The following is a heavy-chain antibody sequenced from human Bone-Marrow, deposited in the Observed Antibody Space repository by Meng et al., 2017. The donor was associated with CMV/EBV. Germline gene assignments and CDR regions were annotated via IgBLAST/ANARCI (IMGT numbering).Heavy chain of an antibody. V-gene: IGHV4-61*03. Sequence: SETLSLTCTVSGVSVRSVDHFWTWVRQSPGKGLEWIGNIYHSGSSNYNPSLKVRVSMSVDTSSNHLSLMLRSVIAADTDVYYCARTQLTGYGRYYYGLDVWGQGTTVTVSS. CDR3: ARTQLTGYGRYYYGLDV. D-gene: IGHD3-10*01. J-gene: IGHJ6*02. CDR1: GVSVRSVDHF. CDR2: IYHSGSS.